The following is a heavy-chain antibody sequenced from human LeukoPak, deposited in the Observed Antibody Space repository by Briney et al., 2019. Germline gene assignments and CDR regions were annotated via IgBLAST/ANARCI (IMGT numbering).Heavy chain of an antibody. Sequence: SETLSLTCTVSGGSISSYYWSWIRQPAGKGLEWIGRIYTSGSTNYNPSLKSRVTISVDKSKNQFSLKLSSVTAADTAVYYCARGPLYNSGWYYFDYWGQGTLVTVSS. CDR3: ARGPLYNSGWYYFDY. CDR2: IYTSGST. D-gene: IGHD6-19*01. V-gene: IGHV4-4*07. CDR1: GGSISSYY. J-gene: IGHJ4*02.